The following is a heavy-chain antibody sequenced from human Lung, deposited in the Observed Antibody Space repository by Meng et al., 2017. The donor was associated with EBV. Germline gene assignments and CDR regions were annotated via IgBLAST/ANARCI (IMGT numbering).Heavy chain of an antibody. V-gene: IGHV7-4-1*02. Sequence: QAELVMLGSTVTTPRTPLMVSCWLSGNAVAIYAISWAPQAPGQGPDWMGWIDPDTWNPTYDQGFTGRFVFSLDTSVSTAYLQISSLKAEDTAVYYCARGVVGATSGDYWGQGTLVTVSS. CDR2: IDPDTWNP. D-gene: IGHD1-26*01. CDR3: ARGVVGATSGDY. CDR1: GNAVAIYA. J-gene: IGHJ4*02.